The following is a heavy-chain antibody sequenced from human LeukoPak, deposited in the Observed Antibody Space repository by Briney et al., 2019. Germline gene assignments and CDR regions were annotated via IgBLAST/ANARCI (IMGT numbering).Heavy chain of an antibody. CDR2: IIPIFGTA. J-gene: IGHJ4*02. V-gene: IGHV1-69*13. Sequence: SVKVSCKASGYTFTSYYMHWVRQAPGQGLEWMGGIIPIFGTANYAQKFQGRVTITADESTSTAYMELSSLRSEDTAVYYCRSSEYYDILTGFDYWGRGTLVTVSS. D-gene: IGHD3-9*01. CDR3: RSSEYYDILTGFDY. CDR1: GYTFTSYY.